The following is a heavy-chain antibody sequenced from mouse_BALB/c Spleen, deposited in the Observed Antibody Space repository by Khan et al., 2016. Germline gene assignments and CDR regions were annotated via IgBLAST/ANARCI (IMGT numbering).Heavy chain of an antibody. CDR3: ARSPDSVYYAMDY. CDR1: GYTFTSYV. V-gene: IGHV1S136*01. Sequence: EVQLQESGPELVKPGASVKMSCKASGYTFTSYVMHWVKQKPGQGLEWIGYINPYNDGTKYNEKFKGKATLTSDKSSSTAYMELSSLTSEDSAVYYYARSPDSVYYAMDYWGQGTSVTVSS. J-gene: IGHJ4*01. CDR2: INPYNDGT.